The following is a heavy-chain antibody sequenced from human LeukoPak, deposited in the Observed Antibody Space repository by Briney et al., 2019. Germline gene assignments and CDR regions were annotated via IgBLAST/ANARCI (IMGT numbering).Heavy chain of an antibody. CDR2: INQSGST. V-gene: IGHV4-34*01. D-gene: IGHD1-14*01. J-gene: IGHJ5*02. CDR3: ARRGGKKNWFDP. CDR1: GGSFSGYY. Sequence: SETLSLTCAVYGGSFSGYYWSWIRQPPGKGLEWIGEINQSGSTNYNPSLKSRVTISVDTSKNQFSLRLSSVTAADTAVYYCARRGGKKNWFDPWGQGTLVTVSS.